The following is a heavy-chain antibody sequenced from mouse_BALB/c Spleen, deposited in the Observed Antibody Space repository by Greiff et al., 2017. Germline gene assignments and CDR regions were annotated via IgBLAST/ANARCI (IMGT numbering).Heavy chain of an antibody. J-gene: IGHJ2*01. D-gene: IGHD2-14*01. CDR2: IHPNSGNT. CDR3: ARNYRYAFDY. CDR1: GYTFTSSW. V-gene: IGHV1S130*01. Sequence: QVQLQQSGPELVKPGASVKISCKASGYTFTSSWMHWAKQRPGQGLEWIGEIHPNSGNTNYNEKFKGKATLTVDTSSSTAYVDLSSLTSEDSAVYYCARNYRYAFDYWGQGTTLTVSS.